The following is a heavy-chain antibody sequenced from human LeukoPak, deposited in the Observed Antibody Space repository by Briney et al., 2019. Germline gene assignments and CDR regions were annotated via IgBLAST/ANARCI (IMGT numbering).Heavy chain of an antibody. Sequence: SETLSLTCAVYGGSFSGYYWSWIRQPPGKGLEWIGSIYYSGSTYYNPSLKSRVTISVDTSKNQFSLKLSSVTAADTAVYYCARQDSPYSSGWYDYWGQGTLVTVSS. D-gene: IGHD6-19*01. V-gene: IGHV4-34*01. CDR2: IYYSGST. CDR1: GGSFSGYY. CDR3: ARQDSPYSSGWYDY. J-gene: IGHJ4*02.